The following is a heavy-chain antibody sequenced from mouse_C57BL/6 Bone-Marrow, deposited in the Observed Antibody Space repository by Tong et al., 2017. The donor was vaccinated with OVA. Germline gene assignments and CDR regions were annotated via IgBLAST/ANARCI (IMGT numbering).Heavy chain of an antibody. CDR1: GFTFSSFG. CDR2: ISSGSSTI. CDR3: ARWGYRYDVWFAY. D-gene: IGHD2-14*01. V-gene: IGHV5-17*02. Sequence: EVQLQESGGGLVQPGGSRKLSCAASGFTFSSFGMHWVRQAPEKGLEWVAYISSGSSTIYYADTVKGRFTISRDNPKTTLFLQMTSLRTEDTAMYYCARWGYRYDVWFAYWGQGTLVTVSA. J-gene: IGHJ3*01.